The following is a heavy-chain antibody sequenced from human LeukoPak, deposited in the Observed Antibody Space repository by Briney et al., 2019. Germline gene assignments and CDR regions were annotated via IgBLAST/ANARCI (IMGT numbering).Heavy chain of an antibody. J-gene: IGHJ4*02. CDR2: INHSGST. CDR3: ARRYQLLYYFDY. CDR1: GASFSGYY. V-gene: IGHV4-34*01. Sequence: SESLSLTCAVYGASFSGYYWSWIRQPPGKGLEWIGEINHSGSTNYNRSLKTRVTISVDTSKNQFSLKLSSVTAADTAVYYCARRYQLLYYFDYWGQGTLVTVSS. D-gene: IGHD2-2*01.